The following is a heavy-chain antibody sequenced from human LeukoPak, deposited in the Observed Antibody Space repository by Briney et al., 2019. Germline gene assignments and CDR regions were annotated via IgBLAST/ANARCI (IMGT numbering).Heavy chain of an antibody. CDR3: ARDRCTNGVCYNDY. V-gene: IGHV4-59*01. CDR1: GYSISRGYY. Sequence: SETLSLTCGVSGYSISRGYYWAWIRQPPGKGLEWIGYIYYSGSTNYNPSLKSRVTISVDTSKNQFSLKLSSVTAADTAVYYCARDRCTNGVCYNDYWGQGTLVTVSS. J-gene: IGHJ4*02. CDR2: IYYSGST. D-gene: IGHD2-8*01.